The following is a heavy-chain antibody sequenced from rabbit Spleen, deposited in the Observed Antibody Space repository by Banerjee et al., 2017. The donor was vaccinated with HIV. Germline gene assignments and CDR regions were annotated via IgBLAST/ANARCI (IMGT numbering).Heavy chain of an antibody. V-gene: IGHV1S43*01. CDR3: ARGLDGSGYYSL. J-gene: IGHJ4*01. CDR2: ICTTNGST. Sequence: QEQLEESGGGLVKPGGTLTLTCKASGIDFSNYFYMYWVRQAPGKGLELIAWICTTNGSTLHVIWVKGRFIISRSTSLNTVALQLNSLTAADTASYFCARGLDGSGYYSLWCPGTLVTVS. CDR1: GIDFSNYFY. D-gene: IGHD1-1*01.